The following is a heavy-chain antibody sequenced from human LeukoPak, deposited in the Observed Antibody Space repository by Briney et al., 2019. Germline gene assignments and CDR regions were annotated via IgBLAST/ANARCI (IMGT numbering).Heavy chain of an antibody. V-gene: IGHV3-33*01. CDR3: ARDHHYCSGGSWHLGECDY. J-gene: IGHJ4*02. Sequence: PGGSLRLSCAASGFTFSSYGMHWVRQAPGKGLEWVAAIWYDGSNKYYADSVKGRFTISRDNSKNTLYLQMNSLRAEDTAVYYCARDHHYCSGGSWHLGECDYWGQGNLVTVSS. D-gene: IGHD2-15*01. CDR1: GFTFSSYG. CDR2: IWYDGSNK.